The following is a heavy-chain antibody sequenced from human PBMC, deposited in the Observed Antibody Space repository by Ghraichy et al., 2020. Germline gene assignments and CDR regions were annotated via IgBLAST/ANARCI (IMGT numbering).Heavy chain of an antibody. D-gene: IGHD3-3*01. J-gene: IGHJ3*02. CDR1: GFTFSSYW. V-gene: IGHV3-7*03. Sequence: GESLRLSCAASGFTFSSYWMSWVRQAPGKGLGWVANIKQEGSEKYYVDSVKGRFTISRDNAKNSLYLQMNSLRAEDTAVYYCARGALYEFWGGCHPGAFYIWSQGTMVTVSS. CDR3: ARGALYEFWGGCHPGAFYI. CDR2: IKQEGSEK.